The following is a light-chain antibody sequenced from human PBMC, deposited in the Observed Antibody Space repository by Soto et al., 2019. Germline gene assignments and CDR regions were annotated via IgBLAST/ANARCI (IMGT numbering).Light chain of an antibody. J-gene: IGKJ4*01. V-gene: IGKV3-11*01. CDR1: QSVSSY. Sequence: EIVLTQSPATLSLSPGERATLSCRASQSVSSYLAWYQQKPGQAPRLLIYDASSMATGIPARFSGSGSGTDFTLTISSLEPEDFALYYCQQRTNWRGLTFGGGTKVEIK. CDR3: QQRTNWRGLT. CDR2: DAS.